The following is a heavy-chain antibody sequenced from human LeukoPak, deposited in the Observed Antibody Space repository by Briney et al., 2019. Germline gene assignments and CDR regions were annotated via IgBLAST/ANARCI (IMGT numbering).Heavy chain of an antibody. D-gene: IGHD3-10*01. Sequence: ASVKVSCKASGYTFTGYYLHWVRQATGQGLEWMGWINPNSGGTNYAQKFQGWVTMTRDTSISTAYMELSRLRSDDTAVYYCARDADGSGSYYNAFVYWGQGTLVTVSS. J-gene: IGHJ4*02. CDR1: GYTFTGYY. CDR2: INPNSGGT. CDR3: ARDADGSGSYYNAFVY. V-gene: IGHV1-2*04.